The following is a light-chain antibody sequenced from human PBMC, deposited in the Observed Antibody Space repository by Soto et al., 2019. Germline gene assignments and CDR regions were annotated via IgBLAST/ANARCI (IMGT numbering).Light chain of an antibody. CDR3: QQYDNRPPFT. J-gene: IGKJ3*01. CDR2: GAS. Sequence: DIQMTQSPSSLSASVGARVSITCQAIQDIRTSLSWFQQKPGRAPKLLIYGASYLETGVPSRFRGSGSGTDFSFIISSLQPEDIATYYCQQYDNRPPFTFGPGTKVDIK. CDR1: QDIRTS. V-gene: IGKV1-33*01.